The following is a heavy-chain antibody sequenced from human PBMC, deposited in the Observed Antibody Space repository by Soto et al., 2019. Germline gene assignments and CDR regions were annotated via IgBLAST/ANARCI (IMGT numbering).Heavy chain of an antibody. CDR1: GFSFSDYY. D-gene: IGHD3-3*01. CDR2: TGRSLYPI. Sequence: HVQLVESGGGLVAPGGSLRLSCAASGFSFSDYYVNWIRQAPGKGLEWISYTGRSLYPIYYADYVKGRFSISRDSAKHSVFLQINSLRVEDTAVYYCARDNRSFWNGYYRRYDYYGMDVGGRWTTVIVSS. CDR3: ARDNRSFWNGYYRRYDYYGMDV. V-gene: IGHV3-11*01. J-gene: IGHJ6*02.